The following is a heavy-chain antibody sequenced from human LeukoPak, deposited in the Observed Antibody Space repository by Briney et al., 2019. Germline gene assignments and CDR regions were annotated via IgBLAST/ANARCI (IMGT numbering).Heavy chain of an antibody. J-gene: IGHJ4*02. Sequence: GGSLRLSCAASGFTFSSYAMTWVRQAPGKGLEWVSGISGSGGTTYYAVSVKGRFTISRDNSKNTLYLQLNSLRAEDTAVYYCAKDNGDYVGYFDYWGQGTLVTVSP. CDR3: AKDNGDYVGYFDY. D-gene: IGHD4-17*01. CDR2: ISGSGGTT. CDR1: GFTFSSYA. V-gene: IGHV3-23*01.